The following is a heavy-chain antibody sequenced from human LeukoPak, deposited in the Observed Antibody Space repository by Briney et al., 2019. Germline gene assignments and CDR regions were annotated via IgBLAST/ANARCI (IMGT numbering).Heavy chain of an antibody. V-gene: IGHV3-30*18. CDR1: GFTFSSYG. CDR3: ANLAVDAFDI. CDR2: ISYDGSNK. Sequence: PGRSLRLSCAASGFTFSSYGMHWVRQAPGKGLEWVAVISYDGSNKYHADSVKGRFTISRDNSKNTLHLQMNSLRAEDTAVYYCANLAVDAFDIWGQGTMVTVSS. J-gene: IGHJ3*02. D-gene: IGHD6-19*01.